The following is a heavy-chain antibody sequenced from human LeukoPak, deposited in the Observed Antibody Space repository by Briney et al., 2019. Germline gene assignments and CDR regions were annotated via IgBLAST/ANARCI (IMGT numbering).Heavy chain of an antibody. CDR3: ARVMYYYDSSGYRAFDY. Sequence: SETLSLTCAVYGGSFSGYYWSWIRQPPGKGLEWIGEINHSESTNYNPSLKSRVTISVDTSKNQFSLKLSSVPAADTAVYYCARVMYYYDSSGYRAFDYWGQGTLVTVSS. CDR1: GGSFSGYY. V-gene: IGHV4-34*01. D-gene: IGHD3-22*01. J-gene: IGHJ4*02. CDR2: INHSEST.